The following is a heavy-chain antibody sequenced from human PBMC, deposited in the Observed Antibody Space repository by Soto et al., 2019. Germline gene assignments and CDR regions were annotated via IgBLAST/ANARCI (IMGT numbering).Heavy chain of an antibody. V-gene: IGHV1-18*01. CDR1: GYTFTRSG. CDR2: INPDNGNT. CDR3: ATDLAIIAFGVYTMYHCDMDG. J-gene: IGHJ6*03. D-gene: IGHD3-9*01. Sequence: ASVKVSCKASGYTFTRSGISWVRQAPGQGLEWLGWINPDNGNTNYAQHLQGRVSLTTDTSTSTAYMDLRSLRSDDTAVYYCATDLAIIAFGVYTMYHCDMDGRGKGTRIT.